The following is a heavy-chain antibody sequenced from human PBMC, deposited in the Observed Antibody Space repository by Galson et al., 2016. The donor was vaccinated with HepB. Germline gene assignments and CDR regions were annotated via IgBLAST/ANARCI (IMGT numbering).Heavy chain of an antibody. D-gene: IGHD1-1*01. CDR1: GYTFTSFH. Sequence: SVKVSCKASGYTFTSFHTNWVRQASGQGLEWMAWMNPNGGDTGYAQKFQGRVTVTWNTSICTAYMELTSLRSEDTAVYYCARVRPHTSGLLKRIFYYNAMDIWGQGTTVTVS. V-gene: IGHV1-8*01. J-gene: IGHJ6*02. CDR3: ARVRPHTSGLLKRIFYYNAMDI. CDR2: MNPNGGDT.